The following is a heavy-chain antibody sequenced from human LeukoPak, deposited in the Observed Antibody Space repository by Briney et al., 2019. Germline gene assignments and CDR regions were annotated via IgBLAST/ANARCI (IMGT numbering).Heavy chain of an antibody. Sequence: AGGSLRLSCAASGFTFSNYWMSWVRQAPGKGREGVANIKQDGSEKYYVDSVKGRFTISRDNAKNSLYLQMNSLRAEDTAVYYCARDRGYSYGPFDYWGQGTLVTISS. CDR3: ARDRGYSYGPFDY. D-gene: IGHD5-18*01. CDR2: IKQDGSEK. CDR1: GFTFSNYW. J-gene: IGHJ4*02. V-gene: IGHV3-7*01.